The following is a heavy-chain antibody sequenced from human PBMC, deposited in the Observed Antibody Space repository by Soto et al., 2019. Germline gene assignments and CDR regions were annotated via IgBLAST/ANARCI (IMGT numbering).Heavy chain of an antibody. D-gene: IGHD1-1*01. CDR2: IDPSDSYT. Sequence: PGESLKISCEGSGYNFPYFWITWVRQMPGKGLEWMGTIDPSDSYTDYSPSFQGHVSLSADKSSSTAYLQWSSLKASDTAMYYCARHQNLAERLSALDYWGQGTPVTVSS. CDR3: ARHQNLAERLSALDY. V-gene: IGHV5-10-1*01. J-gene: IGHJ4*02. CDR1: GYNFPYFW.